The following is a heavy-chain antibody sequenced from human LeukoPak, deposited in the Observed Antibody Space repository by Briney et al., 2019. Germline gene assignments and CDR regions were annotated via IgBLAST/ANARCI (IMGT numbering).Heavy chain of an antibody. CDR1: GYTFTSYG. CDR2: ISAYNGNT. D-gene: IGHD3-22*01. V-gene: IGHV1-18*01. CDR3: ARETYRFSYYYDGPGAY. J-gene: IGHJ4*02. Sequence: ASVKVSCKASGYTFTSYGISWVRQAPGQGLEWMGWISAYNGNTNYAQKLQGRVTMTTDTSTSTAYMELRSLRSDDTAVYYCARETYRFSYYYDGPGAYWGQGTLVTVSS.